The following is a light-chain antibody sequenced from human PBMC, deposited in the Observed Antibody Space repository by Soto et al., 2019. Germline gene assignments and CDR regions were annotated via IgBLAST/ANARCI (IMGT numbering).Light chain of an antibody. CDR1: QDISNY. Sequence: DIQMTQSPSTLSGSVGDRVTITCQASQDISNYLNWYQQKPGKAPXLLXXXASNLQVGVPSRFSGHRSGTDFTFTISSLQPEDIATYFCQQYDNLPTFGQGPRRDIK. V-gene: IGKV1-33*01. J-gene: IGKJ5*01. CDR3: QQYDNLPT. CDR2: XAS.